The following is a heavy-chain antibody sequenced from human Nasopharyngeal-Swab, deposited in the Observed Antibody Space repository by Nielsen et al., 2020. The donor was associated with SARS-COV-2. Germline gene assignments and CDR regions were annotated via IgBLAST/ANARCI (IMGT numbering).Heavy chain of an antibody. CDR1: GGSIGTYY. V-gene: IGHV4-59*05. J-gene: IGHJ6*02. Sequence: SETLSLTCTVSGGSIGTYYWSWIRQPPGKGLEWIGSIYYSGSTYYNPSLKSRVTISVDTSKNQFSLKLSSVTAADTAVYYCASCRTSITIFGVVIRNGMDVWGQGTTVTVSS. D-gene: IGHD3-3*01. CDR2: IYYSGST. CDR3: ASCRTSITIFGVVIRNGMDV.